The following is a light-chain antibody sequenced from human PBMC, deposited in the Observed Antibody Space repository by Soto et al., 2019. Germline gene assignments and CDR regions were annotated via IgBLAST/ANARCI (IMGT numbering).Light chain of an antibody. CDR2: GAS. J-gene: IGKJ1*01. Sequence: ETVMTQSPATLSGSPGERATLSCRASQTVNTFLAWCQQKPGQAPRLLIYGASTRASGVPARFSGSGSGTEFTLTISSLQFEDFAVYYCQQYSNWPETFGQGTKVDIK. V-gene: IGKV3-15*01. CDR3: QQYSNWPET. CDR1: QTVNTF.